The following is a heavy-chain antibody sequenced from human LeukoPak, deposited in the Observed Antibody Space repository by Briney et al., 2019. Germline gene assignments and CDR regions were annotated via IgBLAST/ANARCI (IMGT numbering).Heavy chain of an antibody. V-gene: IGHV3-73*01. CDR2: IRSKANSYAT. CDR1: GFTFSYYS. J-gene: IGHJ5*02. Sequence: GGSLRLSCAASGFTFSYYSMNWVRQASGKGLEWVGRIRSKANSYATAHAASVKGRFTISRDDSKNTAYLQMNSLKTEDTAVYYCTRQTTSSSWYPNWFDPWGQGTLVTVSS. CDR3: TRQTTSSSWYPNWFDP. D-gene: IGHD6-13*01.